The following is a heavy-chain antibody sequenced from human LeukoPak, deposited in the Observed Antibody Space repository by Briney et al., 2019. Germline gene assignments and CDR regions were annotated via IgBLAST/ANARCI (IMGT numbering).Heavy chain of an antibody. CDR1: GFTFSSYA. CDR3: ARDSKNRGPYFDY. J-gene: IGHJ4*02. CDR2: ISYDGSNK. V-gene: IGHV3-30-3*01. D-gene: IGHD1-14*01. Sequence: PGGSLRLSCAASGFTFSSYAMHWVRQAPGKGLEWVAVISYDGSNKYYADSVKGRFTISRDNSKNTLYLQMNSLRAEDTAVYYCARDSKNRGPYFDYWGQGTLVTVSS.